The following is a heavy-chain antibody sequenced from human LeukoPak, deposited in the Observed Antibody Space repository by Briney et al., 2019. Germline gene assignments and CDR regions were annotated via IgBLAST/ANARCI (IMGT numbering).Heavy chain of an antibody. CDR3: AKDSAYYYDSSGYYYD. CDR1: GFTLSGYG. D-gene: IGHD3-22*01. CDR2: ISSSTRII. J-gene: IGHJ4*02. V-gene: IGHV3-48*01. Sequence: PSGGSLRLSCAASGFTLSGYGMNWVRQAPGKGLEWVSYISSSTRIIYYADSVKGRLTISRDNSKNTLYLQMNSLRAEDTAMYYCAKDSAYYYDSSGYYYDWGQGTLVTVSS.